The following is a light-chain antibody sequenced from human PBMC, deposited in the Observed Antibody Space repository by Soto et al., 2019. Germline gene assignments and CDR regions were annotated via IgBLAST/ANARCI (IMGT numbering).Light chain of an antibody. CDR3: QQRHMWPIT. V-gene: IGKV3-11*01. Sequence: EVVLTQSPVTLSLSPGERANLSCRASQSFRGLLAWYQQKPGQAPRXXIYDAYNRATGIPPRFSGSGSGTDLTITISSLEPEDSAVYYCQQRHMWPITFGQGTRLEIK. CDR1: QSFRGL. J-gene: IGKJ5*01. CDR2: DAY.